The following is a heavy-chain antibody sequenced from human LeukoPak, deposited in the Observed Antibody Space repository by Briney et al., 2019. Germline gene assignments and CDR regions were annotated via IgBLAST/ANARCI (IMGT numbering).Heavy chain of an antibody. CDR2: IINWDGGST. V-gene: IGHV3-20*04. Sequence: GGFLRLSCAASGFTFDDYGMSWVRQAPGKGLEWVSAIINWDGGSTGYADSVRGRFTISRDNAKNSLYLQMNSLRAEDTALYYCARCSRSSTSCYSAFDIWGQGTMVTVSS. CDR3: ARCSRSSTSCYSAFDI. CDR1: GFTFDDYG. J-gene: IGHJ3*02. D-gene: IGHD2-2*02.